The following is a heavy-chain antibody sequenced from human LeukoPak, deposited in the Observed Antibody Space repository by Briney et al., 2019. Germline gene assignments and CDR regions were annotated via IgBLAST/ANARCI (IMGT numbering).Heavy chain of an antibody. Sequence: SETLSLTCTVSGGSISSYYWSWIRQPAGKGLEWIGRIYTSGSTNYNPSLKSRVTISVDTSKNQFSLKLSSVTAADTAVYYCARGTPYYDFWSGYSTADAFDIWGQGTMVTVSS. V-gene: IGHV4-4*07. D-gene: IGHD3-3*01. CDR1: GGSISSYY. CDR3: ARGTPYYDFWSGYSTADAFDI. J-gene: IGHJ3*02. CDR2: IYTSGST.